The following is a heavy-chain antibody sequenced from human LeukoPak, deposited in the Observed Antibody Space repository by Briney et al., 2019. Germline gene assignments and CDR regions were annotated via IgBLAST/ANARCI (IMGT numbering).Heavy chain of an antibody. CDR3: ARVPSRIAARGNWFDP. J-gene: IGHJ5*02. V-gene: IGHV1-8*03. CDR1: GYTLTELS. Sequence: ASVKVSCKVSGYTLTELSMHWVRQATGQGLEWMGWMNPNSGNTGYAQKFQGRVTITRNTSISTAYMELSSLRSEDTAVYYCARVPSRIAARGNWFDPWGQGTLVTVSS. CDR2: MNPNSGNT. D-gene: IGHD6-6*01.